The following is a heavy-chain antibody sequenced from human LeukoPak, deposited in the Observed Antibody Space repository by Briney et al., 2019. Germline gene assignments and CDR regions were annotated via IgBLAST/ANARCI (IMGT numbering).Heavy chain of an antibody. CDR1: GGSVSDYY. J-gene: IGHJ4*02. D-gene: IGHD6-13*01. CDR3: ARGYSSSWYGY. Sequence: PSETLSLTCTISGGSVSDYYWSWIRQSPGKGLEWIGYIYHTGSTSYSPSLKSRVTISADTSQNQFSLKLSSVTAADTAVYYCARGYSSSWYGYWGQGTLVTVSS. CDR2: IYHTGST. V-gene: IGHV4-59*02.